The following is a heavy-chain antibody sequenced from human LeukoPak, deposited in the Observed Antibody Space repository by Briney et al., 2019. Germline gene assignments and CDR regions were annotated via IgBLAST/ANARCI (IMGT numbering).Heavy chain of an antibody. V-gene: IGHV4-4*07. CDR1: GGSISSYY. CDR2: IYTSGST. Sequence: SETLSLTCTVSGGSISSYYWSWIRQPAGKGLEWIGRIYTSGSTNYNPSLKSRVTMSVDTSKNQFSLKLSSVAAADTAVYYCAREARRWFGEPLSRFDYWGQGTLVTVSS. D-gene: IGHD3-10*01. CDR3: AREARRWFGEPLSRFDY. J-gene: IGHJ4*02.